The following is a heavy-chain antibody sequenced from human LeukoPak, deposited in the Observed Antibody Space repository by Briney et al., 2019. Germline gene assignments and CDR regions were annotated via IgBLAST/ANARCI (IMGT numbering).Heavy chain of an antibody. CDR3: AREASGYYRDF. V-gene: IGHV3-33*01. J-gene: IGHJ4*02. D-gene: IGHD3-3*01. Sequence: GTSLRLSCAASGFTFSSHGMHWVRQAPGKGLDWVAGIWYDGSKTLYADSVNVRFTFSRDDSKNTLYLQMNSLRAEDTAVYYCAREASGYYRDFWGQGTLGTVSS. CDR1: GFTFSSHG. CDR2: IWYDGSKT.